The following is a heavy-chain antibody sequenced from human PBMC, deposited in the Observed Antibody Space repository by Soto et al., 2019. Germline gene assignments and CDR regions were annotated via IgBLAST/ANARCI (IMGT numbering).Heavy chain of an antibody. Sequence: GGSLRLSCAASGFTFSSYGMHWVRQAPGKGLEWVAVIWYDGSNKYYADSVKGRFTISRDNSKNTLYLQMNSLRAEDTAVYYCARGWEPPLVADYWGQGTLVTVSS. D-gene: IGHD1-26*01. V-gene: IGHV3-33*01. J-gene: IGHJ4*02. CDR3: ARGWEPPLVADY. CDR2: IWYDGSNK. CDR1: GFTFSSYG.